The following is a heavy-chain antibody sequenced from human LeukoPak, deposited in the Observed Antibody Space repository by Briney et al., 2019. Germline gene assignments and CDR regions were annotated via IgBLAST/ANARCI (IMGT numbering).Heavy chain of an antibody. V-gene: IGHV3-53*01. Sequence: GGSLRLSCAASGFTVSSNYMSWVRQAPGKGLEWVSVIYSGGSTYYADSVKGRFTISRDNSKNTLYLQMNSLRGEDTAVYYCARGLGTVTAVFDYWGQGTLVTVSS. J-gene: IGHJ4*02. D-gene: IGHD2-21*02. CDR1: GFTVSSNY. CDR2: IYSGGST. CDR3: ARGLGTVTAVFDY.